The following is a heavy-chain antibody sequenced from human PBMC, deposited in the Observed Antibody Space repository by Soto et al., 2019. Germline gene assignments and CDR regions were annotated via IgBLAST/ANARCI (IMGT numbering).Heavy chain of an antibody. CDR1: GEFSSSSSYY. V-gene: IGHV4-39*01. J-gene: IGHJ4*02. CDR2: IYYSGRT. Sequence: PSDALSVTCIVSGEFSSSSSYYWGWIRQPPGKGLEWIGSIYYSGRTYYNPSFKSRVTISIDTSKNQFSLKLSSVTATDTAVYYCARQRTTVVTQAHSDHWGERALGAVSP. D-gene: IGHD2-21*02. CDR3: ARQRTTVVTQAHSDH.